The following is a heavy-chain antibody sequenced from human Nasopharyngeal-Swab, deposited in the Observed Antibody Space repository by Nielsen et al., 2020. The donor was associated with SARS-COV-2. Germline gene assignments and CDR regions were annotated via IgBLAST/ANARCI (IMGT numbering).Heavy chain of an antibody. J-gene: IGHJ4*02. D-gene: IGHD2-8*01. Sequence: GESLKISCAASGFTLSTYGMTWVRQAPGKGLEWVASIKQDGSETYYVDSVKGRFNISRDNAKNSLYLQMNSVGAGDTAVYYCARLCCENSVYRPFDYRGQGAPVTVSS. V-gene: IGHV3-7*01. CDR3: ARLCCENSVYRPFDY. CDR2: IKQDGSET. CDR1: GFTLSTYG.